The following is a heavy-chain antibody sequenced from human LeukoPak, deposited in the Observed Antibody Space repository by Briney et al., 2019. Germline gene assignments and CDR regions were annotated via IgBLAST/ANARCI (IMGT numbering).Heavy chain of an antibody. CDR2: ISYDGSNK. V-gene: IGHV3-30-3*01. CDR3: ARDRLNHAYGDPNWYFDL. CDR1: GFTFSSYA. D-gene: IGHD4-17*01. J-gene: IGHJ2*01. Sequence: GRSLRLSCAATGFTFSSYAMHWVRQAPGKGLEWVAVISYDGSNKYYADSVKGRFTISRDNSKNTLYLQMNSLRAEDTAVYYCARDRLNHAYGDPNWYFDLWGRGTLVTVSS.